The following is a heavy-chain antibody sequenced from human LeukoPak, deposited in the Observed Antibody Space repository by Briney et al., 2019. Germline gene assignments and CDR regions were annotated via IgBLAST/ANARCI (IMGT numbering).Heavy chain of an antibody. Sequence: SETLSLTCAVYGGSFSGYYWSWIRQPPGKGLEWIGEINHSGSTNYNPSLKSRVTISVDTSKNQFSLKLSSVTAADTAVYYCARDVGSSCYHHVGGAFDIWRQGTMVTVSP. D-gene: IGHD3-22*01. J-gene: IGHJ3*02. CDR1: GGSFSGYY. CDR2: INHSGST. CDR3: ARDVGSSCYHHVGGAFDI. V-gene: IGHV4-34*01.